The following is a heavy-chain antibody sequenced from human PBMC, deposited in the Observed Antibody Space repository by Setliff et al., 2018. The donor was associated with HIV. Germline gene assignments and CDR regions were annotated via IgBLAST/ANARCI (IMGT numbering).Heavy chain of an antibody. V-gene: IGHV3-74*01. CDR2: ITNDGTTT. CDR3: ARVGLGGAFDI. D-gene: IGHD1-26*01. Sequence: PGGSLRLSCAASGFAFDNYWMDWVRQAPGKGLVWVSRITNDGTTTTYADSVKGRFTISRDNGKNTLYLQMNSLRAEDSAVYFCARVGLGGAFDIWGQGTKVTVS. CDR1: GFAFDNYW. J-gene: IGHJ3*02.